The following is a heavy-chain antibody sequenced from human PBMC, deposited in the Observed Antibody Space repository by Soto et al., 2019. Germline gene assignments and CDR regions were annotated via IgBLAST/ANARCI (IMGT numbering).Heavy chain of an antibody. Sequence: GGSLRLSCAASEFTFSSYAMSWVRQAPGKGLEWVSAISGSGGSTYYADSVKGRFTISRDNSKNTLYLQMNSLRAEDTAVYYCALGLFPRSSTDGMDVWGQGTTVTVSS. CDR1: EFTFSSYA. CDR3: ALGLFPRSSTDGMDV. D-gene: IGHD2-2*01. J-gene: IGHJ6*02. CDR2: ISGSGGST. V-gene: IGHV3-23*01.